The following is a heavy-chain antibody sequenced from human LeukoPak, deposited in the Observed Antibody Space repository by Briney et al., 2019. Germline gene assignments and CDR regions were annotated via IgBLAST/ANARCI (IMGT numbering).Heavy chain of an antibody. V-gene: IGHV3-15*01. CDR2: IKSKTDGGTT. CDR1: GFTFSNAW. J-gene: IGHJ4*02. Sequence: PGGSLRLSCAASGFTFSNAWMSWVRQAPGKGLGWVGRIKSKTDGGTTDYAAPVKGRFTISRDDSKNTLYLQMNSLKTEDTAVYYCTTDGRLSGVDFDYWGQGTLVTVSS. CDR3: TTDGRLSGVDFDY. D-gene: IGHD2-8*01.